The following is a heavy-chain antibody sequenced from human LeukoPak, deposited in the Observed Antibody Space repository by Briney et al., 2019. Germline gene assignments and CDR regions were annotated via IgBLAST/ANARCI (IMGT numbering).Heavy chain of an antibody. CDR1: GFTFDDYT. Sequence: GGSLRLSCAASGFTFDDYTMHWVRQAPGKGLEGVSLISWDGGSTYYADSVQGRFTISRDNSKNSLYLQMNSLRTEDTALYSCATDRNYDIGGDAFDIWGQGTMVTVSS. CDR3: ATDRNYDIGGDAFDI. CDR2: ISWDGGST. D-gene: IGHD3-9*01. J-gene: IGHJ3*02. V-gene: IGHV3-43*01.